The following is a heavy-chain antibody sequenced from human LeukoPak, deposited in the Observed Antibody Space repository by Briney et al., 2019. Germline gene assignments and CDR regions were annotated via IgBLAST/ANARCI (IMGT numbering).Heavy chain of an antibody. CDR1: GFTFSSYG. CDR2: ISSSGSNI. CDR3: ARDNRGRDY. D-gene: IGHD3-16*01. J-gene: IGHJ4*02. V-gene: IGHV3-48*03. Sequence: WGSLRLSCAASGFTFSSYGMNWVRQAPGKGLEWVSYISSSGSNIYYTDSVKGLFTISRDNAKNSLYLKMDSLRVDDRAVYYCARDNRGRDYWGQGTLVTVSS.